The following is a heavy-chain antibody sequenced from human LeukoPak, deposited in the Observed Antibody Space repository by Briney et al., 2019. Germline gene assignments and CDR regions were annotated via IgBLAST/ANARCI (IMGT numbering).Heavy chain of an antibody. CDR1: GFTFSDYY. CDR2: ISSSGSTI. Sequence: GGSLRLSCAASGFTFSDYYMSWIRQAPGKGREWVSYISSSGSTIYYADSVKGRFTISRDNAKNSLYLQMNSLRAEDTAVYYCARCSSTSCWYYGMDVWGQGTTVTVSS. D-gene: IGHD2-2*01. V-gene: IGHV3-11*01. CDR3: ARCSSTSCWYYGMDV. J-gene: IGHJ6*02.